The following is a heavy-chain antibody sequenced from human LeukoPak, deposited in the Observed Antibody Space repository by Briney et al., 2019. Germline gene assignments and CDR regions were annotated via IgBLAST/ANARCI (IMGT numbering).Heavy chain of an antibody. J-gene: IGHJ6*02. CDR3: VRATEGGAMDV. CDR1: GVSFSDYY. CDR2: ISSGGDST. V-gene: IGHV3-11*05. D-gene: IGHD2-21*02. Sequence: GGSLTLSCEASGVSFSDYYMTWIRQAPGEGLEWVSYISSGGDSTSYAESLEGRFTISRDNAKKSLYLRLNSLRPEDTAIYYCVRATEGGAMDVWGQRTTVTVSS.